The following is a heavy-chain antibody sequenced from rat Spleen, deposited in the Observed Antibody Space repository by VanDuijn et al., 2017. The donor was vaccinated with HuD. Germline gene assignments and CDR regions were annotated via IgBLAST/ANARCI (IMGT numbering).Heavy chain of an antibody. CDR2: ISYEGSST. V-gene: IGHV5-22*01. Sequence: EVQLVESGGGLVQPGRSMKLSCAASGFTFSDYYMAWVRQAPKKGLEWVASISYEGSSTYYGDSVKGRFTISRDNAKSTLYLQMNSLRSEDTATYYCARDSSYIYALFDYWGQGVMVTVSS. J-gene: IGHJ2*01. CDR1: GFTFSDYY. D-gene: IGHD1-2*01. CDR3: ARDSSYIYALFDY.